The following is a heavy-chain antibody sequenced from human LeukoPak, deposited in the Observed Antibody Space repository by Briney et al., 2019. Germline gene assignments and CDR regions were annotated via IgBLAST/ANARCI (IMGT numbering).Heavy chain of an antibody. Sequence: PGGSLRLSCAASGFTFSSYEMNWARQAPGKGLEWVSYISSGSTIYDADSVKGRFTISRDNAKNSLHLQMNSLRAEDTAVYYCARESIAVAGAPFDYWGQGTLVTVSS. J-gene: IGHJ4*02. V-gene: IGHV3-48*03. CDR1: GFTFSSYE. D-gene: IGHD6-19*01. CDR2: ISSGSTI. CDR3: ARESIAVAGAPFDY.